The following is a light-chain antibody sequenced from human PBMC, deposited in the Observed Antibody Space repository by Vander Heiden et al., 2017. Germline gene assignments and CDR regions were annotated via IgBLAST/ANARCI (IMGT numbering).Light chain of an antibody. V-gene: IGKV1-39*01. CDR3: QQSYSTLLLT. Sequence: DIPMTQSPSSLSASVGDSVTITCRASQSISSYLNWYQQKPGKAPKLLIYAASSLQSGVPSRFSGSGSGTDFTLTISSLQPEDFATYYCQQSYSTLLLTFGGGTKVEIK. CDR1: QSISSY. J-gene: IGKJ4*01. CDR2: AAS.